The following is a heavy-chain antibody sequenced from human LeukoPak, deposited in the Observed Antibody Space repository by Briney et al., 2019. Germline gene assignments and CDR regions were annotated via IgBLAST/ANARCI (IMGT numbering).Heavy chain of an antibody. CDR1: GFTFRSYW. Sequence: GGSLRLSCAASGFTFRSYWMSWVRQAPAKGLEWVANIKQDGSDKYYVDSVKGRFTISRDNAKNSLYLQMNSLRAEDTALYYCAKNLNYYFDHWGQGTLVTVSS. V-gene: IGHV3-7*01. CDR2: IKQDGSDK. J-gene: IGHJ5*02. CDR3: AKNLNYYFDH. D-gene: IGHD3-10*01.